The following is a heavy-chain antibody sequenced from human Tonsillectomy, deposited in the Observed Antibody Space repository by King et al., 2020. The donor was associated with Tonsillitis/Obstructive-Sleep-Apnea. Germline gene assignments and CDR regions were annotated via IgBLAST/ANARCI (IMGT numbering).Heavy chain of an antibody. CDR2: ISYDGSKK. V-gene: IGHV3-30*18. Sequence: VQLVESGGGVVQPGRSLRLSCAASGFTFRNYGMHWVRQAPGKGLEGGEVISYDGSKKYYADSVKGRFTISRDNSKNTLYLQMNSLRAEDTAVYYCAKGTSYYYMDVWGKGTTVTVSS. J-gene: IGHJ6*03. CDR3: AKGTSYYYMDV. CDR1: GFTFRNYG.